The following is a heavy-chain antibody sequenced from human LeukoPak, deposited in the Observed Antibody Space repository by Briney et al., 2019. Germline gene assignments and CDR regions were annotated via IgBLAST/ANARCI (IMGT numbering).Heavy chain of an antibody. J-gene: IGHJ4*02. CDR3: ARDRGALGATVPAIFAVNFFDS. D-gene: IGHD2-2*02. Sequence: PSETLSLTCTVSGRSINNGYFWGWIRQPPGQGLEWIASIHHSGTASYNPSLESRVTISVDTSKNQFSLRLSSVSAADTAVDYCARDRGALGATVPAIFAVNFFDSWGQGTLGTVAS. V-gene: IGHV4-38-2*02. CDR1: GRSINNGYF. CDR2: IHHSGTA.